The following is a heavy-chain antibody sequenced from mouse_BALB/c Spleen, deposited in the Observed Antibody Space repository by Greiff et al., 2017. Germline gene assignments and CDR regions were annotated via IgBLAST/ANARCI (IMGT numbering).Heavy chain of an antibody. V-gene: IGHV5-6*02. Sequence: DVKLVESGGDLVKPGGSLKLSCAASGFTFSSYGMSWVRQTPDKRLEWVATISSGGSYTYYPDSVKGRFTISRDNAKNTLYLQMSSLKSEDTAMYYCARPPFYDYDVVWFAYWGQGTLVTVSA. CDR3: ARPPFYDYDVVWFAY. J-gene: IGHJ3*01. CDR2: ISSGGSYT. D-gene: IGHD2-4*01. CDR1: GFTFSSYG.